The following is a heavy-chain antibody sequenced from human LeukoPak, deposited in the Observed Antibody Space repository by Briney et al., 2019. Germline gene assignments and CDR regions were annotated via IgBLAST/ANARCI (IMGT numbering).Heavy chain of an antibody. Sequence: SETLSLTCTVSGGSISSYYWSLIRQPPGKGLEWIGYIYYSGSTNYNPSLKSRVTISVDTSKNQFSLKLSSVTAADTAVYYCARDTRAYYYYGMDVWGQGTTVTVSS. CDR1: GGSISSYY. J-gene: IGHJ6*02. CDR3: ARDTRAYYYYGMDV. V-gene: IGHV4-59*01. CDR2: IYYSGST.